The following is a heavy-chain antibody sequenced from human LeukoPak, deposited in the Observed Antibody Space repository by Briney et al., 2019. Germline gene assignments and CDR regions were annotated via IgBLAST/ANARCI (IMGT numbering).Heavy chain of an antibody. CDR1: GFTFSSYW. CDR2: IKQDGSEK. V-gene: IGHV3-7*01. CDR3: ASGGPRYFDWSPEGTTVEV. D-gene: IGHD3-9*01. Sequence: PGGSLRLSCAASGFTFSSYWMSWVRQAPGKGLEWVANIKQDGSEKYYVDSVKGRFTISRDNAKNSLYLQMNSLRAEDTAVYYCASGGPRYFDWSPEGTTVEVWGQGTTVTVS. J-gene: IGHJ6*02.